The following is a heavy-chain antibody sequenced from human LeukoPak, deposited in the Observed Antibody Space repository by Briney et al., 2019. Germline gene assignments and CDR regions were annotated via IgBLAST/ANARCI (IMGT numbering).Heavy chain of an antibody. J-gene: IGHJ4*02. CDR2: IYYSGST. CDR1: GGSISSYY. D-gene: IGHD3-22*01. CDR3: AREDSSGYYHYDY. Sequence: PSETLSLTCTVSGGSISSYYWSWIRQPPGKGLEWIGYIYYSGSTNYNPSLKSRVTISVDTSKNQFSLKLSSVTAADTAVYYCAREDSSGYYHYDYWGQGTLVTVSS. V-gene: IGHV4-59*01.